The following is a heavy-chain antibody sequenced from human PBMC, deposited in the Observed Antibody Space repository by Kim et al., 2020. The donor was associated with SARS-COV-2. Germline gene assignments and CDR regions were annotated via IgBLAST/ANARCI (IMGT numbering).Heavy chain of an antibody. CDR3: ARLDGGFDI. V-gene: IGHV3-74*01. D-gene: IGHD4-17*01. CDR2: STT. Sequence: STTDYAASVKGRFPISRDNAENTLYLQMSSLRAEDTAVYYCARLDGGFDIWGQGSLVTVSS. J-gene: IGHJ5*02.